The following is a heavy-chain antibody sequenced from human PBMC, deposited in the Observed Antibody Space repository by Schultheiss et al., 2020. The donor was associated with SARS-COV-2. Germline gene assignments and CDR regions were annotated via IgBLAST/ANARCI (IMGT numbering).Heavy chain of an antibody. J-gene: IGHJ6*02. D-gene: IGHD1-26*01. CDR2: IYYSGST. Sequence: SQTLSLTCTVSGGSISSYYWSWIRQHPGKGLEWIGYIYYSGSTNYNPSLKSRVTISVDTSKNQFSLKLSSVTAADTAVYYCARGLGARPRKYYYGMDVWGQGTAVTVSS. CDR3: ARGLGARPRKYYYGMDV. V-gene: IGHV4-59*01. CDR1: GGSISSYY.